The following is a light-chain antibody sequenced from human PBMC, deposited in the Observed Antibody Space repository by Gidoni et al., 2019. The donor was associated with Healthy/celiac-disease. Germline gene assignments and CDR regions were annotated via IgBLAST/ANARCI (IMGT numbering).Light chain of an antibody. CDR1: PDISNY. Sequence: DIQMTQSPSSLSASVGDRVTITCQASPDISNYLNWYQQKPGKAPKLLIYDASNLETGVPSRFSGSGSGTDLTFTISSLQPEDIATYYCQQYDNLLITFGQGTRLEIK. CDR3: QQYDNLLIT. V-gene: IGKV1-33*01. J-gene: IGKJ5*01. CDR2: DAS.